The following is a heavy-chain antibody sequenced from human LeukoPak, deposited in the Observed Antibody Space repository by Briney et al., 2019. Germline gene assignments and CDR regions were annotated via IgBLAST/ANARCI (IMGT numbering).Heavy chain of an antibody. Sequence: SETLSLTCTDSGRSIRSSSYHWGWVRQPPGKEMEWIGNIHYSGSTSDNPSLKSRVTLSVDTSKNQFSLKLSSVTAADTAVFYCARLTGRDTSDWPYFHYWGQGALVTVSS. V-gene: IGHV4-39*01. CDR2: IHYSGST. CDR3: ARLTGRDTSDWPYFHY. D-gene: IGHD2-2*01. CDR1: GRSIRSSSYH. J-gene: IGHJ4*01.